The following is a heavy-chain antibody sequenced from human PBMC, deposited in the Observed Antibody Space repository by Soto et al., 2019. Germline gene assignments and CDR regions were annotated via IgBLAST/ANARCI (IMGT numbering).Heavy chain of an antibody. J-gene: IGHJ4*02. CDR1: GYTFTSYY. CDR2: INPSGGST. CDR3: ARDAGNYDILTGYLDY. Sequence: GPSVKVSCKASGYTFTSYYMHWVRQAPGQGLEWMGIINPSGGSTSYAQKFRGRVTMSRDTSTSTVYMELSSLRSEDTAVYYCARDAGNYDILTGYLDYWGQGTLVTVSS. V-gene: IGHV1-46*01. D-gene: IGHD3-9*01.